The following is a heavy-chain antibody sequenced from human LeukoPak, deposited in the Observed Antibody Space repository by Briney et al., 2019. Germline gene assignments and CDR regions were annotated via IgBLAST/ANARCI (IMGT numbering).Heavy chain of an antibody. CDR3: ARGATAGRFSLRPTGAYYMDV. V-gene: IGHV1-2*02. CDR2: INPNSGGT. CDR1: GYTFTGYY. Sequence: GASVTVSCKASGYTFTGYYMHWVRQAPGQGLEWMGWINPNSGGTNCAQKFQGRVTMTRDTSINTAYMELSSLRFDDTAVYYCARGATAGRFSLRPTGAYYMDVWGKGTTVTVSS. D-gene: IGHD6-13*01. J-gene: IGHJ6*03.